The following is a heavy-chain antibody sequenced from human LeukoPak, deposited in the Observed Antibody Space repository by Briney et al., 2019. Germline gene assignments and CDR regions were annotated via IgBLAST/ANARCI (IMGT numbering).Heavy chain of an antibody. CDR3: ARPLFGAISPGY. J-gene: IGHJ4*02. Sequence: GGSLRLSCAASGFIFSNAWMSWVRQAPGRGLEWVVNIKEDGSETFYGDSVKGRFTISRDNAENSQNLQMNNLRPEDTAMYYCARPLFGAISPGYWGQGTLVTVSS. V-gene: IGHV3-7*01. CDR1: GFIFSNAW. CDR2: IKEDGSET. D-gene: IGHD5-24*01.